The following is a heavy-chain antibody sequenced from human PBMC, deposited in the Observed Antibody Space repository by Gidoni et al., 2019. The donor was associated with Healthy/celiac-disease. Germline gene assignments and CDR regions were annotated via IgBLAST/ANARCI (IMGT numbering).Heavy chain of an antibody. CDR3: ASYVLLWSGGYAFDI. Sequence: QLQLQESGPGLVKPSETLSLTCTVSGGSISSSSYYWGWIRQPPGKGLEGIGSIYYSGSTYYNQSLKRRVTISVDTSKNQFSLKLSSVTAADTAVYYCASYVLLWSGGYAFDIWGQGTMVTVSS. J-gene: IGHJ3*02. V-gene: IGHV4-39*01. D-gene: IGHD3-10*01. CDR2: IYYSGST. CDR1: GGSISSSSYY.